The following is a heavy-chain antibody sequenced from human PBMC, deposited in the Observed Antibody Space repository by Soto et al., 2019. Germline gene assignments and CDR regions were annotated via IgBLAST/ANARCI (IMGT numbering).Heavy chain of an antibody. Sequence: ASVKVSCKASGYTLTELSMHWVRQAPGKGLEWMGGFDSEDGETIYAQKFQGRVTMTEDKSTDTAYMELGSLTSEDTAVYYCATKYLDFWSFYRSVLSGFDQWGQGALVTVSS. D-gene: IGHD3-3*01. CDR1: GYTLTELS. V-gene: IGHV1-24*01. CDR3: ATKYLDFWSFYRSVLSGFDQ. CDR2: FDSEDGET. J-gene: IGHJ4*02.